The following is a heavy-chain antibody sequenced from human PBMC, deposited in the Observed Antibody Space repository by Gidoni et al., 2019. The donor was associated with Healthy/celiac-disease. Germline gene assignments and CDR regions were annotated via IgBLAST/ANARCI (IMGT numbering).Heavy chain of an antibody. D-gene: IGHD6-19*01. CDR2: TYYRSKWYN. V-gene: IGHV6-1*01. J-gene: IGHJ6*02. Sequence: QVQLQQSGPGLVKPSQTLSLTCAISGDSVSSTSAAWNWIRQSPSRGLEWLGRTYYRSKWYNDYAVSVKSRITINPDTSKNQFSLQLNSVTPEDTAVYYRAREGRDIAVAGTPIYYYYGMDVWAKGPRSPSP. CDR3: AREGRDIAVAGTPIYYYYGMDV. CDR1: GDSVSSTSAA.